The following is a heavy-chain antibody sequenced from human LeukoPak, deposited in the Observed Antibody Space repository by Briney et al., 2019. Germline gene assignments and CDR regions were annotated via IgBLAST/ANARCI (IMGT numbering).Heavy chain of an antibody. CDR2: MNPNSGNT. D-gene: IGHD1-26*01. V-gene: IGHV1-8*03. J-gene: IGHJ4*02. CDR1: GYTFTSYD. CDR3: ARGGGGEIVGADFDY. Sequence: ASVKVSCKASGYTFTSYDINWVRQATGQGLEWMGWMNPNSGNTGYAQKFQGRVTITRNTSLSTAYVELSSLRSEDTAVYYCARGGGGEIVGADFDYWGQGTLVTVSS.